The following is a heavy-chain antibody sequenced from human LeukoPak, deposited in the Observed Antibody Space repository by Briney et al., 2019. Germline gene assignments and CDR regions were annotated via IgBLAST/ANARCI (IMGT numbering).Heavy chain of an antibody. V-gene: IGHV3-48*03. CDR2: ISSSGSTI. Sequence: GGSLRLSCAASGFTFSSYEMNWVRQAPGKGLEWVSYISSSGSTIYYADSVKGRFTISRDNAKNSLYLQMNSLRAEDTAVYYCARGITMARGSFFDLWGRGTLVTVSS. J-gene: IGHJ2*01. CDR3: ARGITMARGSFFDL. CDR1: GFTFSSYE. D-gene: IGHD3-10*01.